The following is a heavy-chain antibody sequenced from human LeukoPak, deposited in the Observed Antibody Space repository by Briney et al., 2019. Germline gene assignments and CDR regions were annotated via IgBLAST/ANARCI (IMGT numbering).Heavy chain of an antibody. CDR2: ISYDGSNK. CDR3: ARGKVVVLDY. CDR1: GFTFSSYA. J-gene: IGHJ4*02. Sequence: GGSLRLSCAASGFTFSSYAMHWVRQAPGKGLEWVAVISYDGSNKYYADSVKGRFTISRDNSKNTLYLQMNSLRAEDTAVYYCARGKVVVLDYWGQGTLVTVSS. D-gene: IGHD3-22*01. V-gene: IGHV3-30*04.